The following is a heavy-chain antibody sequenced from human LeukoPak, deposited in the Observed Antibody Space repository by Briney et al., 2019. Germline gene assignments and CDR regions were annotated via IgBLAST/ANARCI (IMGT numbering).Heavy chain of an antibody. Sequence: PGGSLRLSCAASGFTFSSYSMNWVRQAPGKGLEWVSSISSSSSYIYYADSVKGRFTISRDNAKNSLYLQMNSLRAEDTAVYYCARAVVPAEVNWFDPWGQGTLVTVSS. CDR3: ARAVVPAEVNWFDP. D-gene: IGHD2-2*01. CDR2: ISSSSSYI. V-gene: IGHV3-21*01. CDR1: GFTFSSYS. J-gene: IGHJ5*02.